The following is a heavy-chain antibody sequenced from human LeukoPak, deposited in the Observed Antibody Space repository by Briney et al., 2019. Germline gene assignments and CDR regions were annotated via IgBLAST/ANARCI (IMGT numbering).Heavy chain of an antibody. CDR1: GYTFTGYY. Sequence: ASVKVSCKASGYTFTGYYMHWVRQAPGQGLEWIGWINPNSGGTNYAQKFQGRGTMTRDTSISTAYMEQSRLRSDDKAVYYCARDGYDFWSGYYTGDPQFDYWGQGTLLTVSS. V-gene: IGHV1-2*02. CDR3: ARDGYDFWSGYYTGDPQFDY. J-gene: IGHJ4*02. CDR2: INPNSGGT. D-gene: IGHD3-3*01.